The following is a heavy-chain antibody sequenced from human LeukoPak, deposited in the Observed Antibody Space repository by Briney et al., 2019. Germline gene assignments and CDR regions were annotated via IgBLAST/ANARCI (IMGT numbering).Heavy chain of an antibody. Sequence: SGGSLRLSCASSGFTFSSYSMNWVRQAPGKGLEWVSYISSSSSTIYYADSVKGRFTISRDNAKNSLYLQMNSLRAEDTAVYYCARDYYQYYYDSSGYYHHDAFDIWGQGTMVTVSS. D-gene: IGHD3-22*01. CDR1: GFTFSSYS. V-gene: IGHV3-48*01. CDR2: ISSSSSTI. CDR3: ARDYYQYYYDSSGYYHHDAFDI. J-gene: IGHJ3*02.